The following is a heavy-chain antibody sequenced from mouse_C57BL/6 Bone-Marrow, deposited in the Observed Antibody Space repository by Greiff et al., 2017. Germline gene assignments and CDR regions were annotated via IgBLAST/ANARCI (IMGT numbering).Heavy chain of an antibody. CDR3: ARAPRWLLRGGCVY. Sequence: VQLQQSGPELVKPGASVKISCKASGYAFSSSWMNWVKQRPGKGLEWIGRIYPGDGDTNYNGKFKGKATLTADKSSSTAYMQLSSLTSEDSAVSSGARAPRWLLRGGCVYWGQGSLGTVSA. V-gene: IGHV1-82*01. CDR1: GYAFSSSW. J-gene: IGHJ3*01. CDR2: IYPGDGDT. D-gene: IGHD2-3*01.